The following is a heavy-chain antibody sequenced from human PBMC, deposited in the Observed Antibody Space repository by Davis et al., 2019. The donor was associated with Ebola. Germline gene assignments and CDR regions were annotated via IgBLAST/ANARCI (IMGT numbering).Heavy chain of an antibody. J-gene: IGHJ4*02. CDR2: IRSKANSYAT. CDR1: GFTFSGSA. Sequence: PGGSLRLSCATSGFTFSGSAMHWVRQASGKGLEWVGRIRSKANSYATAYAASVKGRFTISRDDSKNTAYLQMNSLKTEDTAVYYCTVISSSSVPYFDYWGQGTLVTVSS. D-gene: IGHD6-6*01. V-gene: IGHV3-73*01. CDR3: TVISSSSVPYFDY.